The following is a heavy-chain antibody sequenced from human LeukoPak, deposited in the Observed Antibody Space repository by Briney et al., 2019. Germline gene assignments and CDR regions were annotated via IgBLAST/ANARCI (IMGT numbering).Heavy chain of an antibody. D-gene: IGHD6-13*01. J-gene: IGHJ4*02. CDR1: GFTFSSYG. CDR2: IWFDGGNK. V-gene: IGHV3-33*01. CDR3: ARAYSSTWLFDY. Sequence: AGVSLRLSCATSGFTFSSYGMHWVRQVPGKGLEWVAAIWFDGGNKYYTDSVKGRFTISRDNSMDTLYLLMNSLRAEDTAVYYCARAYSSTWLFDYWGQGTLVTVSS.